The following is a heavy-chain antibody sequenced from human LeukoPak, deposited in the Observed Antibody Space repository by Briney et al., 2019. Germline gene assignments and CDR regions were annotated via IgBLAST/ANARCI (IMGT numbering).Heavy chain of an antibody. V-gene: IGHV3-23*01. D-gene: IGHD3-3*01. Sequence: GSLRLSCAASGFTFSSYAMSWVRQAPGKGLEWVSAISGSGGSTYYADSVRGRFTISRDNSKNTLYLQMNSLRAEDTAVYYCAKDLRFLELYGMDVWGQGTTVTVSS. CDR3: AKDLRFLELYGMDV. CDR1: GFTFSSYA. CDR2: ISGSGGST. J-gene: IGHJ6*02.